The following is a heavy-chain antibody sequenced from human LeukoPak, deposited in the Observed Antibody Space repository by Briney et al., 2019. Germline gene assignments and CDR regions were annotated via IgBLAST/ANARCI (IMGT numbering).Heavy chain of an antibody. CDR2: INPNSGGT. V-gene: IGHV1-2*02. Sequence: ASVKVSCKASGYTFTGYYMRWVRQAPGQGLEWMGWINPNSGGTNYAQKFQGRVTMTRDTSISTAYMELSRLRSDDTAVYYCARGIAARPTPYYYYYYTWTSGAKGPRSPSP. D-gene: IGHD6-6*01. CDR3: ARGIAARPTPYYYYYYTWTS. CDR1: GYTFTGYY. J-gene: IGHJ6*03.